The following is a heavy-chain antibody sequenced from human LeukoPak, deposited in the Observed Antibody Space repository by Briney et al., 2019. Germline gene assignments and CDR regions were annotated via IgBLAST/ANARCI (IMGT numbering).Heavy chain of an antibody. Sequence: SVKVSCKASGYTFTGYYMHWVRQAPGQGLEWMGWINPNSGGTNYAQKFQGRVTMTRDTSISTAYMELSRLRSDDTAVYYCASTGAKAVAGHAADYWGQGTLVTVSS. D-gene: IGHD6-19*01. CDR2: INPNSGGT. CDR1: GYTFTGYY. J-gene: IGHJ4*02. CDR3: ASTGAKAVAGHAADY. V-gene: IGHV1-2*02.